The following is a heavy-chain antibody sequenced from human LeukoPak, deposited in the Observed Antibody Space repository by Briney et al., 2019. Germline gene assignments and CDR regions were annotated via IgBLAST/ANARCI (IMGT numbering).Heavy chain of an antibody. J-gene: IGHJ5*02. D-gene: IGHD6-6*01. V-gene: IGHV3-11*05. CDR2: ISSSSYT. CDR1: GFTFSDYY. Sequence: GGSLRLSCAASGFTFSDYYMSWIRQAPGKGLEWVSYISSSSYTNYADSVKGRFTISRDNAKNSLYLQMNSLRAEDTAVYYCAKDPLAARPNWFDPWGQGTLVTVSS. CDR3: AKDPLAARPNWFDP.